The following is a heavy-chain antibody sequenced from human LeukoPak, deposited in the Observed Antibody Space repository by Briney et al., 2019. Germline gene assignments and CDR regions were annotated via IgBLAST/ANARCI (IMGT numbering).Heavy chain of an antibody. V-gene: IGHV3-74*01. CDR2: INSDGSRT. Sequence: GGSLRLSCAASGFTFNSYWMHWVRQAPGKGLVWVSRINSDGSRTNYADPVKGRFTISRDNAKNTLYLQMNSLRAEDTAVYYCAPGLSGWHSFDYWGQGTLVTVSS. CDR3: APGLSGWHSFDY. J-gene: IGHJ4*02. D-gene: IGHD6-19*01. CDR1: GFTFNSYW.